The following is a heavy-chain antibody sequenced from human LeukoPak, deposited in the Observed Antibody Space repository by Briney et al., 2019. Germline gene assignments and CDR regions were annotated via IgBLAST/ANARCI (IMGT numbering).Heavy chain of an antibody. CDR2: ISGSGGST. D-gene: IGHD6-6*01. J-gene: IGHJ5*02. CDR1: GFTFSSYA. CDR3: ARDLGSSSYWFDP. Sequence: PGGSLRLSCAASGFTFSSYAMSWVRQAPGKGLEWVSAISGSGGSTYYADSVKGRFTISRDNSKNALYLQMNSLRAEDTAVYYCARDLGSSSYWFDPWGQGTLVTVSS. V-gene: IGHV3-23*01.